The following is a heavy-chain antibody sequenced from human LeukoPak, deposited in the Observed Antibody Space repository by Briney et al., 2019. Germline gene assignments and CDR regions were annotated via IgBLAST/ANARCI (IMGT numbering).Heavy chain of an antibody. CDR2: IIPMGVST. CDR1: GLTFNPYA. J-gene: IGHJ6*03. CDR3: AKLPLVDFWSGYYSINYYYMDV. D-gene: IGHD3-3*01. V-gene: IGHV3-23*01. Sequence: GGSLRLSGAASGLTFNPYAMSWVRQAPGKGLEWFSVIIPMGVSTYYADSVKGRFTISRDNSKNTLYLQMNSLRAEDTAVYYCAKLPLVDFWSGYYSINYYYMDVWGKGTTVTVSS.